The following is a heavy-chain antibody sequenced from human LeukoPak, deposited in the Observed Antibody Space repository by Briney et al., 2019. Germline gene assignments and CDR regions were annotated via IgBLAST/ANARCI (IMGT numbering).Heavy chain of an antibody. J-gene: IGHJ4*02. Sequence: GGSLRLSCAASGFTFSDYYMSWIRQAPGKGLEWVSYISSSGSTIYYADSVKGRFTISRDNAKNSLYLQMNSLRAEDTAVYYCARAGWHYDFWSGYPTTNYFDYWGQGTLVTISS. CDR1: GFTFSDYY. D-gene: IGHD3-3*01. CDR2: ISSSGSTI. V-gene: IGHV3-11*01. CDR3: ARAGWHYDFWSGYPTTNYFDY.